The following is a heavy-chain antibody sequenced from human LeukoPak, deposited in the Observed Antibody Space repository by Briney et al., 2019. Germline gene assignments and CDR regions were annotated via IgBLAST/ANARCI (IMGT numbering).Heavy chain of an antibody. J-gene: IGHJ4*02. CDR3: VKDLNCGGDCYSAAGH. V-gene: IGHV3-30*18. D-gene: IGHD2-21*02. Sequence: GRSLRLSCAASGFTFSSYGMHWVRQAPGKGLEWVAVISYDGSNKYYADSVKGRFTISRDNSKNTLYLQMNSLRAEDTAVYYCVKDLNCGGDCYSAAGHWGQGILVTVSS. CDR2: ISYDGSNK. CDR1: GFTFSSYG.